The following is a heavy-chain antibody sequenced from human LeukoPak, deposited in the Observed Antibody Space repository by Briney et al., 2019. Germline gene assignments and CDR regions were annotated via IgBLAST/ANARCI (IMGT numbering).Heavy chain of an antibody. V-gene: IGHV3-48*04. CDR2: IDISSSST. CDR3: ARGPPLFDP. CDR1: GFTISTYW. Sequence: GGSLRLSCAASGFTISTYWMTWVRQAPGKGLEWISYIDISSSSTYYADSVKGRFTISRDNAKNSLYLQMSSLRVEDTALYYCARGPPLFDPWGQGTLVTVSS. J-gene: IGHJ5*02.